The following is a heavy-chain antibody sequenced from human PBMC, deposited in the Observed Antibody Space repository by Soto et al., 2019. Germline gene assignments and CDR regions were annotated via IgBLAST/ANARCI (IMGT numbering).Heavy chain of an antibody. J-gene: IGHJ4*02. Sequence: QVQLQESGPGLVKPSETLSLICAVSGGSVSSGSYDWSWIRQPPGKGLECIGYIYYSGSTNYNPSLKSRVTISVDTSKNQFSLKLSSVTAADTPVYYCARVSSSWRLVNYFDYWGQGTLVTVSS. CDR2: IYYSGST. CDR3: ARVSSSWRLVNYFDY. V-gene: IGHV4-61*01. D-gene: IGHD6-13*01. CDR1: GGSVSSGSYD.